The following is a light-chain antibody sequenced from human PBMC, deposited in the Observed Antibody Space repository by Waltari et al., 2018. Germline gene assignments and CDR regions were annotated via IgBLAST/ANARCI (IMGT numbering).Light chain of an antibody. CDR3: QQRSNWLFT. V-gene: IGKV3-11*01. Sequence: EIVLTQPPATLPFSPGERAPPACRARQSVSHYLAWFQQKPGQAPRLLIYEASRRATGIPTRFSGSGSATDFTLTISSLEPEDFAVYYCQQRSNWLFTFGPGTKVEIK. CDR1: QSVSHY. J-gene: IGKJ3*01. CDR2: EAS.